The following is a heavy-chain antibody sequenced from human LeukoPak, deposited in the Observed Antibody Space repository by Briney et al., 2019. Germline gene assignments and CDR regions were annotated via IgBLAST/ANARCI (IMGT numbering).Heavy chain of an antibody. CDR3: ARLQYSFLYGSGSYGVDY. V-gene: IGHV3-7*01. CDR1: GFTFSSYW. J-gene: IGHJ4*02. Sequence: GGSLRLSCAASGFTFSSYWMSWVRQAPGKGLEWVANIEQDGSEKYYVDSVKGRFTISRDNAKNSLYLQMNSLRAEDTAVYYCARLQYSFLYGSGSYGVDYWGQGTLVTVSS. CDR2: IEQDGSEK. D-gene: IGHD3-10*01.